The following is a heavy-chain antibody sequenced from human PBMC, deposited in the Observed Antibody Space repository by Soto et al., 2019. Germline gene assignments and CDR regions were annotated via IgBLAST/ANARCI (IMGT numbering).Heavy chain of an antibody. CDR3: ARGLTPLYYYDSSGYYFDY. CDR2: ISGSGGNT. Sequence: GGSLRLSCAASGFTFSSYAMSWVRQAPGKGLEWVSAISGSGGNTYNADSVKGRFTISRDNSKNTLYLQMNSLRAEDTAVYYCARGLTPLYYYDSSGYYFDYWGQGTLVTVSS. CDR1: GFTFSSYA. V-gene: IGHV3-23*01. J-gene: IGHJ4*02. D-gene: IGHD3-22*01.